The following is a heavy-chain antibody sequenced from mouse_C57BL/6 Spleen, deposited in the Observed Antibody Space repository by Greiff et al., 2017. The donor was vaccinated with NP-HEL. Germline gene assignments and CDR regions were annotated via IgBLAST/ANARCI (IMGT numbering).Heavy chain of an antibody. CDR3: TRRSITTVVADYFDY. CDR1: GYTFTDYE. CDR2: IDPETGGT. V-gene: IGHV1-15*01. Sequence: QVQLQQSGAELVRPGASVTLSCKASGYTFTDYEMHWVKQTPVHGLEWIGAIDPETGGTAYNQKFKGKAILTADKSSSTAYMELRSLTSEDSAVYYCTRRSITTVVADYFDYWGQGTTLTVSS. J-gene: IGHJ2*01. D-gene: IGHD1-1*01.